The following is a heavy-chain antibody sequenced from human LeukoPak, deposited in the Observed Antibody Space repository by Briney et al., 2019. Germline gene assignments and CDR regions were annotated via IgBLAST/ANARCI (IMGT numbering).Heavy chain of an antibody. CDR2: IYSGGST. D-gene: IGHD2-8*01. CDR1: GFTVSSNY. CDR3: AKDRCSNGIGCFYYYMDV. V-gene: IGHV3-66*01. J-gene: IGHJ6*03. Sequence: GGSLRLSYAASGFTVSSNYMSWVRQAPGKGLEWVSVIYSGGSTYYADSVKGRFTISRDNSKNTLYLQMNSLRAEDTAVYYCAKDRCSNGIGCFYYYMDVWGKGTTVTISS.